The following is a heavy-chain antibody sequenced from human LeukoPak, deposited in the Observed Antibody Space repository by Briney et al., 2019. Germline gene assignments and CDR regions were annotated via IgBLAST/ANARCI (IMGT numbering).Heavy chain of an antibody. J-gene: IGHJ5*02. V-gene: IGHV4-38-2*02. CDR2: IYHSGST. Sequence: SETLSLTCTVSGYSISSGYYWGWIRQPPGKGLEWIGSIYHSGSTYYNPSLKSRVTISVDTSKNQFSLKLSSVTAADTAVYYCARILHIGGPPNWFDPWGQGTLVTVSS. CDR1: GYSISSGYY. CDR3: ARILHIGGPPNWFDP. D-gene: IGHD5-12*01.